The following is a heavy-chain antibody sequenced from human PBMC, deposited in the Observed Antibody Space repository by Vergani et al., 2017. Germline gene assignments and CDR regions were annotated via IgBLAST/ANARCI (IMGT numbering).Heavy chain of an antibody. J-gene: IGHJ6*03. Sequence: QVQLVESGGGVVQPGRSLRLSCAASGFTFSSYGMHWVRQAPGKGLEWVAVIWYDGSNKYYADSVKGRFTISRDNSKNTLYLQMNSLRAEDTAVYYCARTYCGGDCYYYYYMDVWGKGTTVTVSS. CDR3: ARTYCGGDCYYYYYMDV. V-gene: IGHV3-33*01. CDR2: IWYDGSNK. D-gene: IGHD2-21*01. CDR1: GFTFSSYG.